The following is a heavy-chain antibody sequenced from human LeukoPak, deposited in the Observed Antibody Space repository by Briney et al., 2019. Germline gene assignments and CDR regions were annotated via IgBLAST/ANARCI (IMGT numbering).Heavy chain of an antibody. J-gene: IGHJ4*02. CDR2: ISNDGSNK. CDR1: GFTFSSYA. D-gene: IGHD1-14*01. V-gene: IGHV3-30-3*02. Sequence: GGSLRLSCAASGFTFSSYAMHWVRQAPGKGLEWVAVISNDGSNKYYADSVKGRFTISRDNSKNTLYLQMNSPRPEDTAVYYCAKLHNLNCDYWGLGTLATVSS. CDR3: AKLHNLNCDY.